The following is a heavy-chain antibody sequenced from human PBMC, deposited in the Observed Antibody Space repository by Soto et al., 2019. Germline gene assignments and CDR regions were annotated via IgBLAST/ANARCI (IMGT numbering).Heavy chain of an antibody. CDR3: ARGALLWFGESGEGMDV. Sequence: ASVNVSCKASGYTFTIYYMHWVRRAPGQGLEWMGIINPSGGSTSYAQKFQGWVTMTRDTSISTAYMELSRLRSDDTAVYYCARGALLWFGESGEGMDVWGQGTTVTVSS. V-gene: IGHV1-46*01. J-gene: IGHJ6*02. D-gene: IGHD3-10*01. CDR2: INPSGGST. CDR1: GYTFTIYY.